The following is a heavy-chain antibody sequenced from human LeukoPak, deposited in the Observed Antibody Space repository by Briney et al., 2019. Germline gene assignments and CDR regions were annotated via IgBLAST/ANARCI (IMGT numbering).Heavy chain of an antibody. Sequence: GGSLRLSCAASGFTFSSYAMSWVRQAPGKGLKWVSTINDNGAGTYYADSVKGRSTISRDNSYNTVSLQMNSLRDEDTGVYYCAKDNFDSSGTQYDAFDTWGQGTMVTVSS. D-gene: IGHD3-22*01. V-gene: IGHV3-23*01. CDR2: INDNGAGT. CDR3: AKDNFDSSGTQYDAFDT. J-gene: IGHJ3*02. CDR1: GFTFSSYA.